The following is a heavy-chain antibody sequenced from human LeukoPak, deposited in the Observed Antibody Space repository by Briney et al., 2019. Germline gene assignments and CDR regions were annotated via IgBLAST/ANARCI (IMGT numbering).Heavy chain of an antibody. CDR1: GYSFSSYW. D-gene: IGHD2-21*02. CDR2: IYPGDSDT. V-gene: IGHV5-51*01. J-gene: IGHJ5*02. Sequence: GESLKISCXGSGYSFSSYWIGWARQMPGKGLEWMRIIYPGDSDTRYSPSFQGQVTISADKSISTAYLQWSSLKASDTAMYYCARIEGCGGDCYPRGDNWFDPWGQGTLVTVSS. CDR3: ARIEGCGGDCYPRGDNWFDP.